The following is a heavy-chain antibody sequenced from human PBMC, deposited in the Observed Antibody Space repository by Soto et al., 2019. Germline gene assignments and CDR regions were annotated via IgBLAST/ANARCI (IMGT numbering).Heavy chain of an antibody. CDR2: ISGSGGST. CDR3: AKGVSGWAYYYYYGMDV. D-gene: IGHD6-19*01. CDR1: GFTFSSYA. J-gene: IGHJ6*02. V-gene: IGHV3-23*01. Sequence: EVQLLESGGGLVQPGGSLRLSCAASGFTFSSYAMSWVRQAPGKGLEWVSAISGSGGSTYYADSVKGRFTISRHNSKNTLYLQMNSLRAEDTAVYYCAKGVSGWAYYYYYGMDVWGQGTTVTVSS.